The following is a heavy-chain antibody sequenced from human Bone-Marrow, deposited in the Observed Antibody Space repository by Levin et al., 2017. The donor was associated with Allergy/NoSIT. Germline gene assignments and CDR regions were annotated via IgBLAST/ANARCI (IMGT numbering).Heavy chain of an antibody. CDR1: GGSISGSY. V-gene: IGHV4-59*01. Sequence: SETLSLTCTVPGGSISGSYWSWIRQTPGKGLEWLGYLSSSGRSNYNPSLKSRVTLSLDASKNQFSLKLTSVTAADTGLYYCASDLVLAATPYYYYYMDVWGKGTTVTVSS. J-gene: IGHJ6*03. D-gene: IGHD2-15*01. CDR2: LSSSGRS. CDR3: ASDLVLAATPYYYYYMDV.